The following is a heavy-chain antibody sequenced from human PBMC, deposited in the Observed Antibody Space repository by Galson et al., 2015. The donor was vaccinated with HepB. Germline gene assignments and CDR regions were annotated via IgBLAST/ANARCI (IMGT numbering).Heavy chain of an antibody. J-gene: IGHJ3*02. CDR1: GGTFSSYA. CDR3: AILPEMATWVPGAPGDTEDAFDI. Sequence: SVKVSCKASGGTFSSYAISWVRQAPGQGLEWMGGIIPIFGTANYAQKFQGRVTITADKSTSTAYMELSSLRSEDTAVYYCAILPEMATWVPGAPGDTEDAFDIWGQGTMVTVSS. D-gene: IGHD5-24*01. V-gene: IGHV1-69*06. CDR2: IIPIFGTA.